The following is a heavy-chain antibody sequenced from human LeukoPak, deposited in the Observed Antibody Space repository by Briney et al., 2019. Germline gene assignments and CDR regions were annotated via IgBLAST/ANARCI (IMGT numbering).Heavy chain of an antibody. Sequence: GGSLRLSCAASGFTFSSYGMHWVRQAPGKGLEWVAVIWYDGSNKYYADSVKGRFTISRDNSKNTLYLQMNSLRAEDTAVYYCARGPVGYCSSTSCYTHYYYYMDVWGKGTTVTVSS. D-gene: IGHD2-2*02. CDR1: GFTFSSYG. CDR2: IWYDGSNK. CDR3: ARGPVGYCSSTSCYTHYYYYMDV. J-gene: IGHJ6*03. V-gene: IGHV3-33*01.